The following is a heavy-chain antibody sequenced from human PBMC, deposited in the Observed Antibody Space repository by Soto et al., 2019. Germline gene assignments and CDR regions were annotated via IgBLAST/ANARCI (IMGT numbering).Heavy chain of an antibody. D-gene: IGHD4-17*01. J-gene: IGHJ4*02. V-gene: IGHV4-59*01. CDR3: ARELNGDYVTY. CDR2: IFYSGST. CDR1: GGSISNYY. Sequence: SETLSLSCSVSGGSISNYYWSWIRQPPGKGLEWIGYIFYSGSTSYNPSLKSRVTISVDTSKNQFSLKLTSVTAADTAVYYCARELNGDYVTYWGQGTLVTVSS.